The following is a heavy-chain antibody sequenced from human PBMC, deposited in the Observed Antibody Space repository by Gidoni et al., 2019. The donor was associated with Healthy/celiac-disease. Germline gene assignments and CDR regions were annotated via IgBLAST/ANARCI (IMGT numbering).Heavy chain of an antibody. Sequence: QVQLVESGGGVVQPGRSLRLSCAASGFPFRSYAMHWVRQAPGKGLEWVAVISYDGSNKYYADSVKGRFTISRDNSKNTLYLQMNSLRAEDTAVYYCARGAYNWNYFPYYYGMDVWGQGTTVTVSS. J-gene: IGHJ6*02. V-gene: IGHV3-30*01. CDR1: GFPFRSYA. D-gene: IGHD1-7*01. CDR3: ARGAYNWNYFPYYYGMDV. CDR2: ISYDGSNK.